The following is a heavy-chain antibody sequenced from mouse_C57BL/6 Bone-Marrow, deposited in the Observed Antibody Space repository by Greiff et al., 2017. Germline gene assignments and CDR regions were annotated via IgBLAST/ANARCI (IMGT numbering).Heavy chain of an antibody. CDR3: ARRDHYYGSSDWYFDV. D-gene: IGHD1-1*01. V-gene: IGHV3-8*01. CDR2: ISYSGST. Sequence: EVQLQESGPGLAKPSQTLSLTCSVTGYSITSDYWNWIRKFPGNKLEYMGYISYSGSTYYNPSLKSRISITRDTSKNQYYLQLNSVTTEDTATYYCARRDHYYGSSDWYFDVWGTGTTVTVSS. J-gene: IGHJ1*03. CDR1: GYSITSDY.